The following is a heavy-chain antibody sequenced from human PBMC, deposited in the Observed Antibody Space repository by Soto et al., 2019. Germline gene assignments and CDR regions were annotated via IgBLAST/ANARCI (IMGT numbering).Heavy chain of an antibody. J-gene: IGHJ6*02. D-gene: IGHD3-10*02. V-gene: IGHV4-4*02. CDR1: GGSISSSNS. CDR3: ARDVFHQGHYYYHGMDA. CDR2: IYQNQNT. Sequence: PSETLSLTCAYSGGSISSSNSWSWVRLPPGRRLEWIGEIYQNQNTNDHPPHKSRITISLDKSKNQFCLNLSSVSAADTAVYYCARDVFHQGHYYYHGMDAWGQGSTVTIFS.